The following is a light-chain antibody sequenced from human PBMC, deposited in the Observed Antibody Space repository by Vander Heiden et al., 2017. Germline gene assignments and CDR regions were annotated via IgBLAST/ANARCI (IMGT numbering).Light chain of an antibody. J-gene: IGKJ4*01. CDR1: QSVSGY. Sequence: DIVLTQSPATLSLSPGERATLSCRASQSVSGYLAWYQQKPGQAPRLLIHDASNRATGIPDSFSGSGSGADFTLTISSLEPEDVATYYCQQRSTWPLTFGGGTKVEIK. CDR2: DAS. CDR3: QQRSTWPLT. V-gene: IGKV3-11*01.